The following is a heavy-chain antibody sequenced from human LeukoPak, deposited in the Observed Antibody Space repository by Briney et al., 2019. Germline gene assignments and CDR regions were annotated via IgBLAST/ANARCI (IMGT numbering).Heavy chain of an antibody. CDR3: ARAGINWNHGYHFDY. J-gene: IGHJ4*02. Sequence: SETLSLTCTVSGGSINNYYWSWIRQPPGKGLEYIGYIYYSGNTNYNPSLKSRVTISVDTSKNQFSLKVTSVTASDTAIYYCARAGINWNHGYHFDYWGQGTLVTVSS. CDR1: GGSINNYY. CDR2: IYYSGNT. V-gene: IGHV4-59*01. D-gene: IGHD1-14*01.